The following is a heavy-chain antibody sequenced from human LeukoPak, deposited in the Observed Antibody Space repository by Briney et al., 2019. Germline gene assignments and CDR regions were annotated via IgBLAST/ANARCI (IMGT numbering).Heavy chain of an antibody. Sequence: SETLSLTCAVYVGSFSGYYWSWIRQPPGKGLEWIGEIHHSGSTNYNPSLKSRVTISVDTSKNQFSLKLSSVTAADTAVYYCARSYGGYEGNWFDPWGQGTLVTVSS. CDR1: VGSFSGYY. J-gene: IGHJ5*02. CDR3: ARSYGGYEGNWFDP. D-gene: IGHD5-12*01. CDR2: IHHSGST. V-gene: IGHV4-34*01.